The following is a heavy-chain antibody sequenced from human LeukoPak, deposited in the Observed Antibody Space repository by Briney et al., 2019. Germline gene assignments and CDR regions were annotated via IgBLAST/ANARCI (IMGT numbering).Heavy chain of an antibody. CDR3: ARSRGAGPGAYFDY. D-gene: IGHD6-19*01. Sequence: GGALRLSCAASGVTFSDEYMSWIRQAPGQGLEWVSYISNSASYTNYADSVKGRFTISRDNAKNSLYLQIHGRGSVGMAVYYCARSRGAGPGAYFDYWGQGTLITVSS. J-gene: IGHJ4*02. V-gene: IGHV3-11*03. CDR1: GVTFSDEY. CDR2: ISNSASYT.